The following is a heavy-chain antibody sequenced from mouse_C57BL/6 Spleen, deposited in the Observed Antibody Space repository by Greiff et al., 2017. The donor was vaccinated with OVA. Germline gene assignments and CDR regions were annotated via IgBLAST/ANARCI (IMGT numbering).Heavy chain of an antibody. D-gene: IGHD1-2*01. CDR1: GYAFSSSW. CDR3: ARSVLRYAMDY. CDR2: IYPGDGDT. V-gene: IGHV1-82*01. Sequence: QVQLQQSGPELVKPGASVKISCKASGYAFSSSWMNWVKQRPGKGLEWIGRIYPGDGDTNYNGKFKGKATLTADKSSSTAYMQLSSLTSEDSAVYFCARSVLRYAMDYWGKGTSVTVSS. J-gene: IGHJ4*01.